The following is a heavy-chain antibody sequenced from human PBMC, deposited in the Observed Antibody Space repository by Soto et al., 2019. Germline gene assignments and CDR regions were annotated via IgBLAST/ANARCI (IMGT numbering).Heavy chain of an antibody. CDR2: ISPYSGNT. J-gene: IGHJ4*02. Sequence: ASVKLSCNASGYTFTSYYMHWVRQAPGQGLEWMGLISPYSGNTSYAQKLQGRVTMTTDTSTSTVYMELSSLRSEDTAVYYCARAYYYGSGSYLDYWGQGTLVTVSS. V-gene: IGHV1-46*03. D-gene: IGHD3-10*01. CDR3: ARAYYYGSGSYLDY. CDR1: GYTFTSYY.